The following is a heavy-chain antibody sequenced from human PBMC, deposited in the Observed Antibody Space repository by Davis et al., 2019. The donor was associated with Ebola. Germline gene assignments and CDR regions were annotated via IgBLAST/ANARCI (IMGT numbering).Heavy chain of an antibody. V-gene: IGHV5-51*01. CDR2: IYTGDSDT. D-gene: IGHD1-20*01. CDR3: ASLRRTITGMDDAFDI. Sequence: GESLKISCKASGNSFTNFWIGWVRQMPGKGLEWMGLIYTGDSDTRYSPSFRGQVTISADKSITTAYLQWSGLRASDTAMYYCASLRRTITGMDDAFDIWGQGTMVTVSS. J-gene: IGHJ3*02. CDR1: GNSFTNFW.